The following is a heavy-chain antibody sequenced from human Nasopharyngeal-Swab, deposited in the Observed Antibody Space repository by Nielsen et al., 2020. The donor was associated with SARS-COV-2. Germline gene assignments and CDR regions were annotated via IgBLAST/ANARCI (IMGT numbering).Heavy chain of an antibody. J-gene: IGHJ4*02. CDR3: AKDRGGSAWALDY. Sequence: GKPLKTSCAAPEFRFGDYTIHWVRPAPGRGLESVALIGWSGGSIFYADSVKGRSTISRDNSKNSLYLEMNSLTTEDTAFYYGAKDRGGSAWALDYWGQGTLVTVSS. CDR1: EFRFGDYT. D-gene: IGHD6-19*01. CDR2: IGWSGGSI. V-gene: IGHV3-43*01.